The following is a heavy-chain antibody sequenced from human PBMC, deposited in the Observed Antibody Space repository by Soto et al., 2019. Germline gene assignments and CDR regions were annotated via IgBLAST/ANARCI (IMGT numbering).Heavy chain of an antibody. J-gene: IGHJ6*02. CDR3: ARQGFGPLPGVVDV. CDR1: GGSISSYY. Sequence: QVQLQESGPGLVKPSETLSLSCTVSGGSISSYYWSWFRQSPGQRMEWIGYVHHSWGSSYNPSLQSRVAISLDTPKSQCSLKLPSVTATDTAVYYCARQGFGPLPGVVDVWGQGTTVTVSS. CDR2: VHHSWGS. V-gene: IGHV4-59*08. D-gene: IGHD3-10*01.